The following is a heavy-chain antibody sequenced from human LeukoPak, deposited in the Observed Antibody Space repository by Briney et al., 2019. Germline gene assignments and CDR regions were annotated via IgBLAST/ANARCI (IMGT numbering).Heavy chain of an antibody. CDR2: ISGDNGNT. Sequence: ASVKVSCKASGYTFTSLGISWVRQAPGQGLKWMGWISGDNGNTHYAQKLQGRVTLTTDTSTSTAYMELRSLRSDDMAVYYCARDCDRSGYYCYWGQGTQVTVSS. CDR3: ARDCDRSGYYCY. V-gene: IGHV1-18*03. D-gene: IGHD3-22*01. J-gene: IGHJ4*02. CDR1: GYTFTSLG.